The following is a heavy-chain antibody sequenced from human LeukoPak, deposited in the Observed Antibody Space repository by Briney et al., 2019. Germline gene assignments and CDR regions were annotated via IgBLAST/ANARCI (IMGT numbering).Heavy chain of an antibody. D-gene: IGHD3-10*01. V-gene: IGHV4-34*01. J-gene: IGHJ4*02. CDR1: GGSFSGYY. CDR3: AREYYNGSGQYHHFDY. CDR2: INHSGST. Sequence: SETLSLTCAVYGGSFSGYYWSWIRQPPGKGLEWIGEINHSGSTNYNPSLKSRVTISVDTSKNQFSLKLSSVTAADTAVYYCAREYYNGSGQYHHFDYWGQGTLVTVSS.